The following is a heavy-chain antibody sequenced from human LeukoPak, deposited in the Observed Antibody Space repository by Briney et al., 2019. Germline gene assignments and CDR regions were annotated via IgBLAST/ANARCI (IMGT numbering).Heavy chain of an antibody. D-gene: IGHD1-26*01. CDR3: ARYIVSYPHDAFDI. J-gene: IGHJ3*02. Sequence: KASETLSLTCTVSGASISSYYWSWIRQSPGKGLEWIGYIYYSGSTSYNPSLKSRVTISVDTSKKQFSLKLSSVTAADTAFYYCARYIVSYPHDAFDIWGQGTMVTVSS. CDR2: IYYSGST. CDR1: GASISSYY. V-gene: IGHV4-59*01.